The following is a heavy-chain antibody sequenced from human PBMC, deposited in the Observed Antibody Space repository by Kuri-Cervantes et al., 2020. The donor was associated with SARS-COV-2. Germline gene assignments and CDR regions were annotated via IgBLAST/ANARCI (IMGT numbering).Heavy chain of an antibody. D-gene: IGHD7-27*01. CDR2: ISVSGGST. J-gene: IGHJ4*02. CDR1: GFTFGSYV. V-gene: IGHV3-23*01. CDR3: AREEGGELGEAFDY. Sequence: GGSLRLSCAASGFTFGSYVMNWVRQAPGKGLEWVSTISVSGGSTYYADSVKGRLTISRDNAQTSLHLQMNSLKLEDTAVYYCAREEGGELGEAFDYWGQGALVTVSS.